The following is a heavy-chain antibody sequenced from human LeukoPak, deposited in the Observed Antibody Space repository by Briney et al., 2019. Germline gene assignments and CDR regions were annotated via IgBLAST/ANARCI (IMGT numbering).Heavy chain of an antibody. Sequence: GGSLRLSRTASGFTLSSLAMTWVRQAPRKGREWVSTIRSNGDTTYNADSAKGACTISRDNSQNTLYIELNSLRVEDTATFDCAKGQELDDGVFDSWGQGTMVTVSS. CDR3: AKGQELDDGVFDS. J-gene: IGHJ4*02. V-gene: IGHV3-23*01. CDR1: GFTLSSLA. D-gene: IGHD1-1*01. CDR2: IRSNGDTT.